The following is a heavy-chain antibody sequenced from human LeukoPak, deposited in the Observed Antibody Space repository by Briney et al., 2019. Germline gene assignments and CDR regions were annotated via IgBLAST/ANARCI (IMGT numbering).Heavy chain of an antibody. CDR2: ISGSGAST. J-gene: IGHJ4*02. CDR3: AKDVGKWESLHFFDY. CDR1: GFTFSNSA. V-gene: IGHV3-23*01. Sequence: GGSLRLSCAASGFTFSNSAMSWVRQAPGKGLEWISGISGSGASTYYADSVTGRFTISRDNSRNTLYLQMNSLRGDDTAVYYCAKDVGKWESLHFFDYWGQGTLVTVSS. D-gene: IGHD1-26*01.